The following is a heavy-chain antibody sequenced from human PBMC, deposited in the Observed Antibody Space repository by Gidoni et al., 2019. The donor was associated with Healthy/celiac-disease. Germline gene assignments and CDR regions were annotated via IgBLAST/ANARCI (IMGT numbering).Heavy chain of an antibody. CDR1: GYTFTSYG. Sequence: QVQLVQSGAEVKKPGASVKVSCKASGYTFTSYGISWVRQAPGQGLEWMGWISAYNGNTNYAQKLQGRVTMTTDTSTSTAYMELRSLRSDDTAVYYCARDQPRTIKHQYSSGWSPNDYWGQGTLVTVSS. CDR3: ARDQPRTIKHQYSSGWSPNDY. J-gene: IGHJ4*02. D-gene: IGHD6-19*01. CDR2: ISAYNGNT. V-gene: IGHV1-18*01.